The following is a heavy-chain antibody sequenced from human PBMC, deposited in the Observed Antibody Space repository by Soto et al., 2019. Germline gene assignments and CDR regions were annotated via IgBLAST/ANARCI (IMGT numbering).Heavy chain of an antibody. J-gene: IGHJ4*02. Sequence: GASVKVSCKASGGTFSSYAISWVRQAPGQGLEWMGGIIPIFGTANYAQKFQGRVTITADESTSTAYMELSSLRSEDTAVYYCAREGYYYDSSGYYYYFDYWGQGTLVTVS. D-gene: IGHD3-22*01. CDR3: AREGYYYDSSGYYYYFDY. CDR2: IIPIFGTA. CDR1: GGTFSSYA. V-gene: IGHV1-69*13.